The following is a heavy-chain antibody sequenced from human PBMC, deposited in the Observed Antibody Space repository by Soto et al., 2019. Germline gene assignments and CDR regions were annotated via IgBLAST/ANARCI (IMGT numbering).Heavy chain of an antibody. Sequence: GGSLRLSCAASGFTFSSCGMHWVRQAPGKGLEWVAVISYDGSNKYYADSVKGRLTISRDNSKNTLYLQMNSLRAEDTAVYYCAKDRSGSYSGYFDYWGQGTLVTVSS. D-gene: IGHD1-26*01. V-gene: IGHV3-30*18. CDR3: AKDRSGSYSGYFDY. CDR1: GFTFSSCG. J-gene: IGHJ4*02. CDR2: ISYDGSNK.